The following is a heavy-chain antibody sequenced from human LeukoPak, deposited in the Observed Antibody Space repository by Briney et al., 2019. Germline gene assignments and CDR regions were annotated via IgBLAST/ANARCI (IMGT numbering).Heavy chain of an antibody. Sequence: PSETLSLTCTVSGYSISSGYYWGWIRQSPGKGLEWIGSIYHGGSTYYNPSLRSRVIVSVDTSKNQFSLKLSSVTAADTAVYYCAAEDDYGNYWGQGTLVTVSS. CDR1: GYSISSGYY. D-gene: IGHD4-17*01. CDR2: IYHGGST. CDR3: AAEDDYGNY. V-gene: IGHV4-38-2*02. J-gene: IGHJ4*02.